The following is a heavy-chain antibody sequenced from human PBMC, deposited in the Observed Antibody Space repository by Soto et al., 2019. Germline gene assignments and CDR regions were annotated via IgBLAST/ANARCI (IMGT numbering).Heavy chain of an antibody. Sequence: SLKISCKGSGYNFHTYWIAWVRQMPGKGLECMGFIYPHDSDTRYSPSFRGQVTISADKSINTAYLQWTSLKASDTAIYFCARPTDYHYGMKVLGQGTTVSVSS. D-gene: IGHD4-17*01. V-gene: IGHV5-51*01. CDR3: ARPTDYHYGMKV. CDR1: GYNFHTYW. J-gene: IGHJ6*01. CDR2: IYPHDSDT.